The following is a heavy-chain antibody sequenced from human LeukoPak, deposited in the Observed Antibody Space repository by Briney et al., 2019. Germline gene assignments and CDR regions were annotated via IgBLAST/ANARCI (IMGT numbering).Heavy chain of an antibody. CDR3: ARGWSYSSY. CDR1: GFTFSSYA. Sequence: GGSLRLSCAASGFTFSSYAMHWVRQAPGKGLEWVAVISYDGGNKYYADSVKGRFTISRDNSKNTLYLQMNSLRAEDTAVYYCARGWSYSSYWGQGTLVTVSS. D-gene: IGHD1-26*01. CDR2: ISYDGGNK. V-gene: IGHV3-30-3*01. J-gene: IGHJ4*02.